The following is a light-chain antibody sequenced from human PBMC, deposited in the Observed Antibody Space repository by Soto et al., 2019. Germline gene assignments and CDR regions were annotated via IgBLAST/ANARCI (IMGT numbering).Light chain of an antibody. CDR3: CSYAGSYTFYGV. Sequence: QSALTQPRSVSGSPGQSVTISCTGTSSDVGGYNYVSWYQQHPGKAPKLMIYDVSKRPSGVPDRFSGSKSGNTASLTISGLQAEDEADYYCCSYAGSYTFYGVFGGGTKVTVL. CDR1: SSDVGGYNY. CDR2: DVS. J-gene: IGLJ3*02. V-gene: IGLV2-11*01.